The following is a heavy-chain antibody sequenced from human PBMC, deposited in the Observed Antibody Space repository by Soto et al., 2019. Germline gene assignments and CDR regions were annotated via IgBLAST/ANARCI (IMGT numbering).Heavy chain of an antibody. D-gene: IGHD2-2*01. CDR2: LSGGGSYI. J-gene: IGHJ6*04. CDR3: AAVMRISPAMDV. V-gene: IGHV3-21*01. CDR1: GFTFSTYS. Sequence: EVQLVESGGGLVKPGGSLRLSCAASGFTFSTYSMNWVRQAPGKGLEWVASLSGGGSYISHADSVKGRFTISRDNAKNSLSRKMHYLRAEETAVYYCAAVMRISPAMDVWGKGPTATVSS.